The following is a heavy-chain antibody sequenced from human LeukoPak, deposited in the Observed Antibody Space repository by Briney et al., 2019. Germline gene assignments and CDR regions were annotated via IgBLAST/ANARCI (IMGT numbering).Heavy chain of an antibody. V-gene: IGHV3-33*01. CDR1: GFTFSSHG. D-gene: IGHD6-19*01. Sequence: GGSLRLSCAASGFTFSSHGMHWVRQAPGKGLEWVAVIWYDGSNKFYADSVRGRFTISRDNSKNTLYVQMNSLRAEDTAVYYCARGRGSGWYDAFDIWGQGTMVTVSS. CDR2: IWYDGSNK. CDR3: ARGRGSGWYDAFDI. J-gene: IGHJ3*02.